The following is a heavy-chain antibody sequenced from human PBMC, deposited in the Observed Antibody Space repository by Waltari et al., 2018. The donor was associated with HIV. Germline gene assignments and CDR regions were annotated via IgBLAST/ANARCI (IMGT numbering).Heavy chain of an antibody. CDR2: ISGNGGSR. CDR1: GFTFSMYD. J-gene: IGHJ6*02. Sequence: EVQLLESGGQLVQPGGSLRLSCAASGFTFSMYDMTWVRQAPGKGLEWVSVISGNGGSRYYADSVKGRFTISRDNSKNTIFLQMNNLRAEDAAVYYCARKIWTRKSGYLHGMDVWGQGTTVTVSS. D-gene: IGHD3-3*01. CDR3: ARKIWTRKSGYLHGMDV. V-gene: IGHV3-23*01.